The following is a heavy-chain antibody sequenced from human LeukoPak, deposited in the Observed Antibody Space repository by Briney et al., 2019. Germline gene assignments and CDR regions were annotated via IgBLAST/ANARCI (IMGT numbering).Heavy chain of an antibody. CDR1: GFSFDDYA. CDR3: ANGYCSSTRCHYYYYMDV. D-gene: IGHD2-2*01. J-gene: IGHJ6*03. CDR2: ISWNSGSI. V-gene: IGHV3-9*01. Sequence: GGSLRLSCAASGFSFDDYAMHWVRQAPAKGLEWVSGISWNSGSIGYADSVKGRFTISRDNAKNSLDLQMNSLRAEDTALYYCANGYCSSTRCHYYYYMDVWGKGTTVTVSS.